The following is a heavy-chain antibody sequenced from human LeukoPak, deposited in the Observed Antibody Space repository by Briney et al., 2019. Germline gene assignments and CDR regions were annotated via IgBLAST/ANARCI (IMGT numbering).Heavy chain of an antibody. J-gene: IGHJ4*02. CDR3: SSGLSMYY. Sequence: GGSLRLSCAVSGLTLSNYGMSWVRQAPGKGLEWVAGISDSGGSTNYADSVKGRFAISRDKPKNTLYLQMNSLRAEDTAVYYCSSGLSMYYWGQGTLVTVSS. CDR1: GLTLSNYG. V-gene: IGHV3-23*01. CDR2: ISDSGGST.